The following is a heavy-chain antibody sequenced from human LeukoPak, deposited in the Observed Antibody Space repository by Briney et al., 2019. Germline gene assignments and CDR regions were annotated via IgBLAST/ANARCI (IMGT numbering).Heavy chain of an antibody. CDR2: INPNSGGT. V-gene: IGHV1-2*02. CDR1: GYTFTGYY. Sequence: GASVKVSCKASGYTFTGYYMHWVRQAPGQGLEWMGWINPNSGGTNYAQKFQGRVTMTRDTSISTAYMELSRLRSDDTAVYYCARGSIVLMVYAFFDYWGQGTLVTVSS. CDR3: ARGSIVLMVYAFFDY. J-gene: IGHJ4*02. D-gene: IGHD2-8*01.